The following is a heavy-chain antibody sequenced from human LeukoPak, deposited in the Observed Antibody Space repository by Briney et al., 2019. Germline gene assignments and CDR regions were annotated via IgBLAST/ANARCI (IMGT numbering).Heavy chain of an antibody. CDR2: INDNGGTT. V-gene: IGHV3-74*01. J-gene: IGHJ4*02. D-gene: IGHD3-16*01. Sequence: PGGSLTLSCTASGITFRSYWVHWVRQVPGKGLVWVSRINDNGGTTTYADSVKGRFTISRDNAKNSVYLQMSGLRAEDTAVYYCARDESLWGIRHWGQGTLVTVSS. CDR1: GITFRSYW. CDR3: ARDESLWGIRH.